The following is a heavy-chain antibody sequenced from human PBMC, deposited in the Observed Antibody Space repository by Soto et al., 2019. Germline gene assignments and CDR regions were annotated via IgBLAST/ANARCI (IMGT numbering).Heavy chain of an antibody. Sequence: EVQLLESGGGLVQPGGSLRLSCAASGFTSSSYAMSWVRQAPGKGLEWVSIIGVGGGDRYYPGSVKGRFTISRDNSRDPLYLEMNSLRGDDAAVYYCARVRCEKLVWGQGTMVTVSS. J-gene: IGHJ1*01. V-gene: IGHV3-23*01. CDR2: IGVGGGDR. D-gene: IGHD3-10*01. CDR3: ARVRCEKLV. CDR1: GFTSSSYA.